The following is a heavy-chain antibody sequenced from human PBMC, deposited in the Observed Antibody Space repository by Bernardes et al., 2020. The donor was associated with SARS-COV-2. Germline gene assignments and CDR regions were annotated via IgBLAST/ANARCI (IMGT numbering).Heavy chain of an antibody. J-gene: IGHJ4*02. V-gene: IGHV5-51*01. CDR2: IYPGDSDT. CDR3: ARRYNIGWLPFDY. Sequence: GESLKISCKASGYSFTTYWIAWVRQMPGKGLEWMGIIYPGDSDTRYSPSFQGQVTISTDKSINTAYLQWSSLKASDTAMYYCARRYNIGWLPFDYWGQGTLVTVSS. D-gene: IGHD6-19*01. CDR1: GYSFTTYW.